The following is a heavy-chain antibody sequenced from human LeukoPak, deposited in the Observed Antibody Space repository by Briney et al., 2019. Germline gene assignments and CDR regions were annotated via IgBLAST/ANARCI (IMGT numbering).Heavy chain of an antibody. CDR1: GYTFTSYD. D-gene: IGHD3-9*01. CDR3: ARTDYDILTGYYIYFDY. CDR2: MNPNSGNT. J-gene: IGHJ4*02. Sequence: ASVKVSCKASGYTFTSYDINWVRQATGQGLEWMGWMNPNSGNTGYAQKFQGRVTMTRNTSISTAYMELSSLRSEDTAVYYCARTDYDILTGYYIYFDYWGQGTLVTVSS. V-gene: IGHV1-8*01.